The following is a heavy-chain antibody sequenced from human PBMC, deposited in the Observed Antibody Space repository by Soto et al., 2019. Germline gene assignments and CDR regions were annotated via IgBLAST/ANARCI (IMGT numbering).Heavy chain of an antibody. Sequence: PSETLSLTCTVSGGPISSYYWSWIRQPPGKGLEWIGYIYYSGSTNYNPSLKSRVTISVDTSKNQFSLKLSSVTAADTAVYYCARHSLTDLREIANDAFDIWGQGTMVTVSS. V-gene: IGHV4-59*08. J-gene: IGHJ3*02. CDR2: IYYSGST. CDR1: GGPISSYY. D-gene: IGHD2-8*02. CDR3: ARHSLTDLREIANDAFDI.